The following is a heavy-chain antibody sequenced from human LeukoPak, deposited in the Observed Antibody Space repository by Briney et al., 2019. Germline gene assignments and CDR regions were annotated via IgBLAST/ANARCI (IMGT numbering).Heavy chain of an antibody. CDR3: ARDLEHVVVVTAIHDS. V-gene: IGHV3-48*01. CDR1: GFTFSSYN. D-gene: IGHD2-21*02. J-gene: IGHJ4*02. CDR2: ISSSSRTI. Sequence: GGSLRLSCAASGFTFSSYNMTWVRQAPGKGLEWVSYISSSSRTIYYADSVKGRFTISRDNAKNSLYLQMNSLRAEDTAVYYCARDLEHVVVVTAIHDSWGQGTLVTVSS.